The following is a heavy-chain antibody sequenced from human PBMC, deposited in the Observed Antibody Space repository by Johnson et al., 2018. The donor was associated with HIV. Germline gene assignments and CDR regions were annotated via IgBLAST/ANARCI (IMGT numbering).Heavy chain of an antibody. V-gene: IGHV3-33*06. Sequence: QVQLVESGGGVVQPGRSLRLSCAASGFTLSNYGMHWVRQAPGKGLEWVAVIWHDGSNKYYADSVKGRFTISRDNSKNTLYLQMNSLSAGDTAVYYCEKQGGAKHAFDIWGQGTIVTVSS. CDR3: EKQGGAKHAFDI. CDR1: GFTLSNYG. CDR2: IWHDGSNK. J-gene: IGHJ3*02. D-gene: IGHD1-26*01.